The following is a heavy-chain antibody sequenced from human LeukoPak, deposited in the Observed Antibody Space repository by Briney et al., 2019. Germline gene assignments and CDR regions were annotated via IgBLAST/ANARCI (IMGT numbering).Heavy chain of an antibody. CDR2: ISYDGSNK. J-gene: IGHJ6*03. Sequence: GGSLRLSCAASGFTFSSYAMHWVRQAPGKGLEWVAAISYDGSNKYYADSVKGRFTISRDNSKNTLYLQMNSLRAEDTAVYYCARDNSVQYYYYYYMDVWGKGTTVTVSS. CDR1: GFTFSSYA. CDR3: ARDNSVQYYYYYYMDV. D-gene: IGHD1-1*01. V-gene: IGHV3-30*04.